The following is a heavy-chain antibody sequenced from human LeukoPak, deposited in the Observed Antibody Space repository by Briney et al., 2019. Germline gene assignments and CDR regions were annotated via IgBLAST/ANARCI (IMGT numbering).Heavy chain of an antibody. CDR3: ARHQSYYYDYYMDV. CDR1: GGSISHYY. CDR2: IFSSGST. Sequence: SETLSLTCTVSGGSISHYYWSWIRQPPGKGLEWIGYIFSSGSTNYNPSLKGRVTLSVDASRNQFSLKLTSVTAADTAVYYCARHQSYYYDYYMDVWGKGTTVTISS. J-gene: IGHJ6*03. V-gene: IGHV4-59*08.